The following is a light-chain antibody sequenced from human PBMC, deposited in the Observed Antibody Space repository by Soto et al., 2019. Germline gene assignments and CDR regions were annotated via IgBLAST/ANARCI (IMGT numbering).Light chain of an antibody. CDR3: QQYSSYPIYT. CDR1: QSINNW. V-gene: IGKV1-5*01. Sequence: DIQMTQSPSTLSASVGDRVTITCRASQSINNWLAWYQQKPGKAPNLLIYDASSLESGVPSRFSGSGSGTEFSLTISSLHPDDFATYYCQQYSSYPIYTFGQGTKLEIK. J-gene: IGKJ2*01. CDR2: DAS.